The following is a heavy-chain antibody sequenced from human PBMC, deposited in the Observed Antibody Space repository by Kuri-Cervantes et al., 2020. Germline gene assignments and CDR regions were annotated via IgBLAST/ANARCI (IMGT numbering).Heavy chain of an antibody. CDR1: GNTFTNYY. V-gene: IGHV1-46*01. D-gene: IGHD3-22*01. J-gene: IGHJ4*02. Sequence: ASVKVSCKASGNTFTNYYVHWVRQAPGQGLEWMGIINPSGDKTNNAQKFQGRVTITADKSTSTAYMELSSLRSEDTAVYYCARDQAHYYDSRWGNYFDYWGQGTLVTVSS. CDR2: INPSGDKT. CDR3: ARDQAHYYDSRWGNYFDY.